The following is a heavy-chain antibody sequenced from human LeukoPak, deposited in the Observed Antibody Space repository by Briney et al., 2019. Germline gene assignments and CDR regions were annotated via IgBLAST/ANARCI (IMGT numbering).Heavy chain of an antibody. J-gene: IGHJ4*02. CDR2: IIPILGIA. CDR3: ASIRVYCSSTSCPDV. V-gene: IGHV1-69*04. Sequence: SVKVSCKASGGTFSSYAIRWVRQAPGQGLEWMGRIIPILGIANYAQKFQGRVTITADKSTSTAYMELSSLRSEDTAVYYCASIRVYCSSTSCPDVWGQGTLVTVSS. CDR1: GGTFSSYA. D-gene: IGHD2-2*01.